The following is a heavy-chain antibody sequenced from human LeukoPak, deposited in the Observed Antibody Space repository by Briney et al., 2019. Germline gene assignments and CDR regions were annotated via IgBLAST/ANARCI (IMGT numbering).Heavy chain of an antibody. D-gene: IGHD3-10*01. CDR3: ARRVGRLDY. J-gene: IGHJ4*02. Sequence: PSETLSLTCAVYGGSFSGYYWSWIRQPPGKGLEWIGEINHSGSTNYNPSLKSRVTISVDTSKNQFSLKLSSVTAADTAVYYCARRVGRLDYWGQGTLVTVSS. CDR2: INHSGST. V-gene: IGHV4-34*01. CDR1: GGSFSGYY.